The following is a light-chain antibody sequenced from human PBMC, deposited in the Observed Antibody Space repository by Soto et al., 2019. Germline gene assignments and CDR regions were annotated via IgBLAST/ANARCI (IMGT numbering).Light chain of an antibody. CDR1: QSVTGNY. CDR3: QQYGNSPPWT. Sequence: EVVLTQSPGTLSLSPGERVTLSCRASQSVTGNYLAWYQKRPGQAPRLLIYGASSRATGIPDRFSGSGSGTDFTLTISRLEPEDFAVYYWQQYGNSPPWTFGQGTKVEIK. V-gene: IGKV3-20*01. CDR2: GAS. J-gene: IGKJ1*01.